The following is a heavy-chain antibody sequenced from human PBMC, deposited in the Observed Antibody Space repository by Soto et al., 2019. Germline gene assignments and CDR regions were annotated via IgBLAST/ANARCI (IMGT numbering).Heavy chain of an antibody. D-gene: IGHD1-7*01. J-gene: IGHJ4*02. CDR2: IYYSGST. CDR1: GGSLSSSSYY. CDR3: ARSSGYNWNYVTQFDY. V-gene: IGHV4-39*01. Sequence: PSETLSLTCTVSGGSLSSSSYYWGWIRQPPGKGLEWIGSIYYSGSTYYNPSLKSRVTISVDTSKNQFSLKLSSVTAADTAVYYCARSSGYNWNYVTQFDYWGQGTLVTVSS.